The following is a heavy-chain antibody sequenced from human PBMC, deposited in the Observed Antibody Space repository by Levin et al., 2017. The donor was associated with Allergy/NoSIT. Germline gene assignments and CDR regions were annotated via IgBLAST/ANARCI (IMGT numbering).Heavy chain of an antibody. V-gene: IGHV3-23*01. J-gene: IGHJ6*02. Sequence: GGSLRLSCVASGFIFDNYAINWVRQAPGKGLEWVSVISGTGRSIYYADSVKGRFTISRDNSKNTVHLQMNSLRAEDTAVYFCAKDRLDGRAFWGLDVWGQGTTVTVS. D-gene: IGHD3-3*01. CDR3: AKDRLDGRAFWGLDV. CDR2: ISGTGRSI. CDR1: GFIFDNYA.